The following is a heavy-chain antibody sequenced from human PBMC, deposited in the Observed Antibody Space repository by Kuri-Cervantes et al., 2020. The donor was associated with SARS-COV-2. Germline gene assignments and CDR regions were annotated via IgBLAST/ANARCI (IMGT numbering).Heavy chain of an antibody. D-gene: IGHD4-17*01. J-gene: IGHJ6*03. CDR3: ARVYGFLRYIYYMDV. CDR2: VNHRGST. V-gene: IGHV4-34*01. CDR1: GEYFSGYY. Sequence: SETLSLTCAFYGEYFSGYYWNWIRQSPGKVLEWIGEVNHRGSTNYNPSLKSRVTISVDTSSKQFSLHLGSVTAADTAVYYCARVYGFLRYIYYMDVWGRGTTVTVSS.